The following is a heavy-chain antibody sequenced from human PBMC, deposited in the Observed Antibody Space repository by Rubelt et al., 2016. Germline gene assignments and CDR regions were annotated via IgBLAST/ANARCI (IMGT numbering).Heavy chain of an antibody. D-gene: IGHD1-7*01. J-gene: IGHJ4*02. Sequence: QLQLQESGPGLVKPSETLSLTCTVSGGSIRSSSYYWGWIRQPPGQGLEWIGSICYSGSTYYNPSRKSRVTISVDTSKNQVSLKLSSVTAAETAVYYCARDPRAGTTSFDYWGQGTLVTVSS. V-gene: IGHV4-39*07. CDR1: GGSIRSSSYY. CDR2: ICYSGST. CDR3: ARDPRAGTTSFDY.